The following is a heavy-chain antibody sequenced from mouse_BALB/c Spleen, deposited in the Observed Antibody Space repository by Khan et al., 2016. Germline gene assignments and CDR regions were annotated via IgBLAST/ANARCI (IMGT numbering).Heavy chain of an antibody. J-gene: IGHJ2*01. CDR3: GREWFCGDCGDY. Sequence: QIQLVQSGPELKKPGETVKISCKASGYTFTNYGMNWVKQAPGKGLKWMGWINTNTGEPTYAEEFKGRFAFSLETSASTAYLQINNLKNEDMATYVSGREWFCGDCGDYWGQGTTVTVSS. CDR1: GYTFTNYG. CDR2: INTNTGEP. D-gene: IGHD2-13*01. V-gene: IGHV9-3*02.